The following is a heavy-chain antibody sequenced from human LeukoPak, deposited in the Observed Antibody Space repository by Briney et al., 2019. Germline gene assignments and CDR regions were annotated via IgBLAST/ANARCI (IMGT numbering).Heavy chain of an antibody. V-gene: IGHV1-8*03. CDR1: GYTFTSYY. J-gene: IGHJ3*02. Sequence: ASVKVSCKASGYTFTSYYMHWVRQAPGQGLEWMGWMNPNSGNTGYAQRFQGRVTITRNTSISTAYMELSSLRSEDTAVYYCARPYYYDSSGYAFDIWGQGTMVTVSS. CDR3: ARPYYYDSSGYAFDI. D-gene: IGHD3-22*01. CDR2: MNPNSGNT.